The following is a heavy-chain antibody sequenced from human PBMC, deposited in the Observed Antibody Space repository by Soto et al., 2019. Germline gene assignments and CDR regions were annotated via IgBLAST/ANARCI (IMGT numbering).Heavy chain of an antibody. CDR1: GFTFGAYT. D-gene: IGHD1-26*01. J-gene: IGHJ3*02. CDR2: ISYDGNRE. CDR3: ARDGYSGRSDGFDI. V-gene: IGHV3-30*09. Sequence: QMHLVESGGGVVQPGGSLRLSCAASGFTFGAYTMHWVRQAPGKGLEWVTDISYDGNRERYTDPVKGRFAVSRDNPESTVYLQMNSLRPEDTAVYYCARDGYSGRSDGFDIWGQGTMVTVSS.